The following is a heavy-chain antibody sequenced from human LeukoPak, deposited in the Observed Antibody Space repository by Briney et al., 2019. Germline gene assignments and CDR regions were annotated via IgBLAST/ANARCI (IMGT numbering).Heavy chain of an antibody. Sequence: GASVKVSCKASGYTFTSYGISWVRQAPGQGLEWMGRIIPILGIANYAQKFQGRVTITADKSTSTAYMELSSLRSEDTAVYYCAREGARVRGVTFFWFDPWGQGTLVTVSS. D-gene: IGHD3-10*01. V-gene: IGHV1-69*04. J-gene: IGHJ5*02. CDR3: AREGARVRGVTFFWFDP. CDR2: IIPILGIA. CDR1: GYTFTSYG.